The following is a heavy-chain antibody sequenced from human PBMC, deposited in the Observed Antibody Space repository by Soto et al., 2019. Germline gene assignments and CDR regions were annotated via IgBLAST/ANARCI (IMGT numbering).Heavy chain of an antibody. J-gene: IGHJ6*02. D-gene: IGHD4-17*01. V-gene: IGHV4-34*01. CDR2: INHSGST. CDR3: ARGRVTTRRMDV. Sequence: SETLSLTCAVYGGSFSGYYWSWIRQPPGKGLEWIGEINHSGSTNYNPSLKSRVTISVDTSKNQFSLKLSSVTAADTAVYYCARGRVTTRRMDVWGQGTTVTVSS. CDR1: GGSFSGYY.